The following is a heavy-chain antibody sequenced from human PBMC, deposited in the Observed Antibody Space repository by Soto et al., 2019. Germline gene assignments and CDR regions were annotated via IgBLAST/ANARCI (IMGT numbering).Heavy chain of an antibody. Sequence: ASVKVSCKASGYTFTSYGMSWVRQAPGQGLEWMGWISAYNGNTNYAQKLHGRVTMTTDTSTSTAYMELRSLRSDDTAVYYCASYSSSSRSFDYWGQGTLVTVSS. CDR3: ASYSSSSRSFDY. CDR1: GYTFTSYG. CDR2: ISAYNGNT. J-gene: IGHJ4*02. V-gene: IGHV1-18*01. D-gene: IGHD6-6*01.